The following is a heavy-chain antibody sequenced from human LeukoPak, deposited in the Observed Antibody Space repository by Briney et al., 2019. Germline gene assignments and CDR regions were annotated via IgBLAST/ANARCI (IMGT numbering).Heavy chain of an antibody. D-gene: IGHD3-22*01. CDR3: AKDHLPHYYDSSGSFDY. Sequence: PGGSLRLSCAASGFTFSSYGMHWVRQAPGKGLEWVAFIRYDGSNKYYADSVKGRFTISRDNSKNTLYLQMNSLRAEDTAVYYCAKDHLPHYYDSSGSFDYWGQGTLVTVSS. CDR2: IRYDGSNK. V-gene: IGHV3-30*02. CDR1: GFTFSSYG. J-gene: IGHJ4*02.